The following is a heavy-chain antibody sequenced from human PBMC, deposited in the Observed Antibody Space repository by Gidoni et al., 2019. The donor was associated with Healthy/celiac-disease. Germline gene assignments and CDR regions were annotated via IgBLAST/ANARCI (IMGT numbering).Heavy chain of an antibody. CDR3: ARDRLYDYVWGSYRNRDYYGMDV. CDR1: GFTFSSYS. V-gene: IGHV3-21*01. D-gene: IGHD3-16*02. Sequence: EVQLVESGGGLVKPGGSLRLSCAASGFTFSSYSLNLFRQAPGKGLEWVSSISSSSSYIYYADSVKGRFTISRDNAKNSLYLQMNSLRAEDTAVYYCARDRLYDYVWGSYRNRDYYGMDVWGQGTTVTVSS. J-gene: IGHJ6*02. CDR2: ISSSSSYI.